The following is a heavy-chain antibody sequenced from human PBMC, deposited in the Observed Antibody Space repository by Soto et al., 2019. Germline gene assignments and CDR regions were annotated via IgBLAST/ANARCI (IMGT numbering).Heavy chain of an antibody. Sequence: QVHLVQSGTEVKKPGASVKVSCTASGYTFTSYTITWVRQAPGQGLEWMGWTSTSNGHTNYAQKFQGRVTMTTDTPXSXXYLELRSRRSDATAVYYCARDEFSGSSNPYSWFDPWGQGTLGTVSS. D-gene: IGHD1-26*01. CDR3: ARDEFSGSSNPYSWFDP. CDR2: TSTSNGHT. V-gene: IGHV1-18*01. J-gene: IGHJ5*02. CDR1: GYTFTSYT.